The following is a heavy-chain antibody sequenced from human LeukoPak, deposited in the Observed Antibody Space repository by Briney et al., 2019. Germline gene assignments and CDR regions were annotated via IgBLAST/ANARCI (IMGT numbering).Heavy chain of an antibody. CDR2: ISAYNGNT. J-gene: IGHJ3*02. V-gene: IGHV1-18*01. Sequence: VXVSXKASGYTFTSYGISWVRQAPGQGLEWMGWISAYNGNTNYAQKLQGRVTMTTDTSTSTAYMELRSLRSDDTAVYYCARVWFGEPRAASDIWGQGTMVTVSS. CDR1: GYTFTSYG. D-gene: IGHD3-10*01. CDR3: ARVWFGEPRAASDI.